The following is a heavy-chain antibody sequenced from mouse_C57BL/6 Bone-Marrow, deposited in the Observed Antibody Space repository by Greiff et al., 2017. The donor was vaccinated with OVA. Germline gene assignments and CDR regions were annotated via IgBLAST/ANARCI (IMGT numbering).Heavy chain of an antibody. Sequence: VQLQQPGAELVKPGASVKLSCKASGYTFTSYWMHWVKQRPGQGLEWIGMIHPNSGSTNYNEKFKSKATLTVDKSSSTAYMQLSSLTSEDSAVYYCATLYYGYDRNYWGQGTTLTVSS. D-gene: IGHD2-2*01. CDR2: IHPNSGST. CDR1: GYTFTSYW. J-gene: IGHJ2*01. CDR3: ATLYYGYDRNY. V-gene: IGHV1-64*01.